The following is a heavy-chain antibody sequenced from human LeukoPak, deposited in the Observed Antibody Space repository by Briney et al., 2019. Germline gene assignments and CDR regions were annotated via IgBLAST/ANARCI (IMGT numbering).Heavy chain of an antibody. CDR1: GGSISSYY. CDR3: AREPRDSSGYYLDDAFDI. J-gene: IGHJ3*02. CDR2: IYYSGST. Sequence: SETLSLTCTVSGGSISSYYWSWIRQPPGKGLEWIGYIYYSGSTNYNPSLKSRVTISVDTSKNQFSLKLSSVTAADTAVYYCAREPRDSSGYYLDDAFDIWGQGTMVTVSS. D-gene: IGHD3-22*01. V-gene: IGHV4-59*01.